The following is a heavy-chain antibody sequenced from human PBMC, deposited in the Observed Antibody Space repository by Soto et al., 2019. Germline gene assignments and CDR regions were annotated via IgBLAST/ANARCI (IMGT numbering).Heavy chain of an antibody. D-gene: IGHD6-19*01. CDR3: AHIVVAGLGYYFDY. Sequence: QITLKESGPTLVKPTQTLTLTCTFSGFSLSSTRMAVGWIRQPPGKALEWLALIYWDDDKRYSPFLKSRLTLXXXTXKNPVVLTMSNMDPVDTARYYCAHIVVAGLGYYFDYWGQGTLVTVSS. CDR2: IYWDDDK. J-gene: IGHJ4*02. V-gene: IGHV2-5*02. CDR1: GFSLSSTRMA.